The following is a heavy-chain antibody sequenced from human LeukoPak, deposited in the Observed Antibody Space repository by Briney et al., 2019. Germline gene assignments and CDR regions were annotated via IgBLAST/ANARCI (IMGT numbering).Heavy chain of an antibody. D-gene: IGHD1-26*01. CDR2: ISSSGSTI. CDR1: EFTFSSYS. Sequence: GGSLRLSCAASEFTFSSYSMNWVRQAPGKGLEWVSYISSSGSTIYYADSVKGRFTISRDNAKNSLYLQMNSLRAEDTAVYYCARVLVGAIDYWGQGTLVTVSS. J-gene: IGHJ4*02. V-gene: IGHV3-48*04. CDR3: ARVLVGAIDY.